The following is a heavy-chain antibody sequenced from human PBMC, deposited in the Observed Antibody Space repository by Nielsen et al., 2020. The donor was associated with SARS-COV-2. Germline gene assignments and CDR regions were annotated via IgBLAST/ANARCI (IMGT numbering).Heavy chain of an antibody. CDR2: IWYDGTKK. V-gene: IGHV3-33*06. Sequence: GGSLRLSCEASGFSFSSYGMHWVRQAPAKGLEWVASIWYDGTKKNYADPTMGRFTISRDNSKNTLYLQMNSLRAEDTAVYYCAKDLISQTWRDPMEGGMDVWGQGTTVTVSS. J-gene: IGHJ6*02. D-gene: IGHD3-10*01. CDR1: GFSFSSYG. CDR3: AKDLISQTWRDPMEGGMDV.